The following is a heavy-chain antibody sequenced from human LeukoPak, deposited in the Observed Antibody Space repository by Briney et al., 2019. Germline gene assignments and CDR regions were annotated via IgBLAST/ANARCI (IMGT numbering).Heavy chain of an antibody. D-gene: IGHD4-23*01. Sequence: GASVKVSCKASGYTVTRYDMHCVRQAPGQGLEWMGWINPNSGGTNYAQKFQGRVTMTRDTSISTAYMELSRLRSDDTALYYCARADYGGNSELDYWGQGTLVTVSS. J-gene: IGHJ4*02. V-gene: IGHV1-2*02. CDR3: ARADYGGNSELDY. CDR2: INPNSGGT. CDR1: GYTVTRYD.